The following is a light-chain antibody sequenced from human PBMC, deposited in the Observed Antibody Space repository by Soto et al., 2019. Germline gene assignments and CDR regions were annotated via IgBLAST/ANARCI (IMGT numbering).Light chain of an antibody. CDR3: QRYGSSPRT. CDR1: QSVSSSY. V-gene: IGKV3-20*01. CDR2: GAS. Sequence: EIVLTQSPGTLSLSPGERATLSCRASQSVSSSYLAWYQQKPGQAPRLLIYGASSRATGIPDRFSGSGSGTGLTLTISRLGPEDFAGYYCQRYGSSPRTFGPGTKVDIK. J-gene: IGKJ3*01.